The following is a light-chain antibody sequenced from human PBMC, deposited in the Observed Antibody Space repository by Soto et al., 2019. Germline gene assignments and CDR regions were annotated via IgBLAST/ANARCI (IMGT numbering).Light chain of an antibody. CDR2: DVS. CDR1: SSDVGGYNY. V-gene: IGLV2-14*01. J-gene: IGLJ2*01. CDR3: SSYTSSSTVL. Sequence: QSALTQPASVSGSPGQSITISCTGTSSDVGGYNYVSWYQQHPGKAPKLMIYDVSNRPSGVSNRFSDSKSGNTASLTISGIQAEDEANYYCSSYTSSSTVLFGGGTKLTVL.